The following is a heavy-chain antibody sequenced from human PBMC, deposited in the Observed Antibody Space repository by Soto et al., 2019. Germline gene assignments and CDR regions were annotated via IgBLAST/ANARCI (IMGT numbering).Heavy chain of an antibody. D-gene: IGHD6-19*01. J-gene: IGHJ6*03. CDR1: GGTFSSYT. CDR2: IIPILGIA. Sequence: GASVKVSCKASGGTFSSYTISWLRQAPGQGLEWMGRIIPILGIANYAQKFQGRVTITADKSTSTAYMELSSLRSEDTAVYYCASQVEKLADGDMDVWGKGTTVTVSS. V-gene: IGHV1-69*02. CDR3: ASQVEKLADGDMDV.